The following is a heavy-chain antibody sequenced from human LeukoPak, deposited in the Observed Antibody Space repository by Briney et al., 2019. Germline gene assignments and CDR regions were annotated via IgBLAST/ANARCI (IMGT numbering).Heavy chain of an antibody. J-gene: IGHJ5*02. D-gene: IGHD6-13*01. Sequence: GGSLRLSCAASGFTFSSHWMSWVRQAPGKGLEWVANIKQDGSEKYYVDSVKGRFTISRDNAKNSLYLQMNSLRAEDTAVYYCARDSSMGYSSSWYGWNWFDPWGQGTLVTVSS. CDR1: GFTFSSHW. CDR3: ARDSSMGYSSSWYGWNWFDP. CDR2: IKQDGSEK. V-gene: IGHV3-7*01.